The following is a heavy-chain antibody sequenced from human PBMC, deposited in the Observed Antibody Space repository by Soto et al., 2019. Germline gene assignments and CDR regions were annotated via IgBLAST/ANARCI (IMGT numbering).Heavy chain of an antibody. CDR2: IIPIFGTA. J-gene: IGHJ4*02. D-gene: IGHD3-22*01. V-gene: IGHV1-69*06. CDR3: ASRHYDSDY. Sequence: ASVKISCKASRRTFSSYAISWVRQAPGQGLEWMGGIIPIFGTANYAQKFQGRVTITADKSTSTAYMELSSLRSEDTAVYYCASRHYDSDYWGQGTLVTVSS. CDR1: RRTFSSYA.